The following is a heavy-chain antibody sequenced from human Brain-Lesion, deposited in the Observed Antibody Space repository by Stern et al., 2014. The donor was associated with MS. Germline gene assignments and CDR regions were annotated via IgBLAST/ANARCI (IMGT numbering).Heavy chain of an antibody. Sequence: VQLVESGGGVVQPGRPLGLSCAASGFTFSSFGMHWVRQAPGKGLEWGAVISYDGSNKYYADSVKGRFTISRDNSKNTLYMQMNSLRAEDTAVYYCAKDRQWLTYFFDYWGQGSLVTVSS. CDR2: ISYDGSNK. CDR3: AKDRQWLTYFFDY. CDR1: GFTFSSFG. V-gene: IGHV3-30*18. D-gene: IGHD3-22*01. J-gene: IGHJ4*02.